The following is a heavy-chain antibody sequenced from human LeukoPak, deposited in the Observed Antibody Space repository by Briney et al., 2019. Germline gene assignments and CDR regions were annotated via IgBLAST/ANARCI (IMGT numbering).Heavy chain of an antibody. J-gene: IGHJ5*02. V-gene: IGHV1-24*01. CDR3: AGDGGYCSGGSCYSWWFDP. D-gene: IGHD2-15*01. CDR2: FDPEDGET. Sequence: ASVKVSCKVSGYTLTELSMHWVRQAPGKGLEWMGGFDPEDGETIYAQKFQGRVTMTEDTSTDTAYMELSSLRSEDTAVYYCAGDGGYCSGGSCYSWWFDPWGQGTLVTVSS. CDR1: GYTLTELS.